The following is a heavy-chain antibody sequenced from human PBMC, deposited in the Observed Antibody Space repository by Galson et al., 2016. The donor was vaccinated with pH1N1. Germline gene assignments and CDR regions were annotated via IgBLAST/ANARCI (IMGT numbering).Heavy chain of an antibody. CDR3: ARVSSLFGEAMDV. CDR2: IWYDGISK. CDR1: GFTFSSHG. J-gene: IGHJ6*02. D-gene: IGHD3-3*01. V-gene: IGHV3-33*01. Sequence: SLRLSCATSGFTFSSHGMHWVRQAPGKGLEWVAVIWYDGISKDYGDSGKGRFTISRDNSKNTLYLQMNSLRVEDTAVYYCARVSSLFGEAMDVWGQGTTVIVSS.